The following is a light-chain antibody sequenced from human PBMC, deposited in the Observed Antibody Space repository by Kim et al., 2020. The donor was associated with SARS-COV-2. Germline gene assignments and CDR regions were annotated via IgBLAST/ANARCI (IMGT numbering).Light chain of an antibody. CDR2: HDN. CDR3: QAWDSGTGV. CDR1: KLGYKY. Sequence: SVSPGQTASITCSGDKLGYKYVCWFQQKPGQSPLLLINHDNNRPSGIPERFSGSNSGNTATLTISGTQAMDEADYYCQAWDSGTGVFGGGTQLTVL. J-gene: IGLJ3*02. V-gene: IGLV3-1*01.